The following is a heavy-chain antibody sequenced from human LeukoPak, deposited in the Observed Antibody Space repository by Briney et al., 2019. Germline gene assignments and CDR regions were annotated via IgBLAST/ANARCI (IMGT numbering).Heavy chain of an antibody. CDR1: GFTFSSYW. Sequence: GGSLRLSCAVSGFTFSSYWMSWVRQAPGKGLEWVSAISGSGGSTYYADSVKGRFTISRDNSKNTLYLQMNSLRAEDTAVYYCAKGVRGVKGGWDYWGQGTLVTVSS. J-gene: IGHJ4*02. CDR2: ISGSGGST. D-gene: IGHD3-10*01. CDR3: AKGVRGVKGGWDY. V-gene: IGHV3-23*01.